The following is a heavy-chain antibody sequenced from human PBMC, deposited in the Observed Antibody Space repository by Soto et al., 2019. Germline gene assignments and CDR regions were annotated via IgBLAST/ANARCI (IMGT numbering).Heavy chain of an antibody. D-gene: IGHD3-22*01. CDR2: TNYSGST. CDR3: ARNYYNSKVYGY. Sequence: QVQLQESGPGLVKPSQTLSLTCTVSGGSINSGGYYWSWIRQHPGKGLEWIGYTNYSGSTNYNPSLKSRVILSRHTYKNQLSLNLCSVTAADTAIYYCARNYYNSKVYGYLGQGTLVTVSS. CDR1: GGSINSGGYY. V-gene: IGHV4-31*03. J-gene: IGHJ4*02.